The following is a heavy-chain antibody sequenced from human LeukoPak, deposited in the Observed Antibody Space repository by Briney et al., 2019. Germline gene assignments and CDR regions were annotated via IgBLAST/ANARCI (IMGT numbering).Heavy chain of an antibody. D-gene: IGHD2-15*01. CDR2: ISGSGGST. Sequence: GGSLRLSCAASGFTFSSYAMSWVRQAPGKGLEWVSAISGSGGSTYYADSVKGRFTISRDNSKNTLYLQMNSLGAEDTAVYYCARDRYCSGGSCYSNYYGMDVWGQGTTVTVSS. CDR1: GFTFSSYA. CDR3: ARDRYCSGGSCYSNYYGMDV. J-gene: IGHJ6*02. V-gene: IGHV3-23*01.